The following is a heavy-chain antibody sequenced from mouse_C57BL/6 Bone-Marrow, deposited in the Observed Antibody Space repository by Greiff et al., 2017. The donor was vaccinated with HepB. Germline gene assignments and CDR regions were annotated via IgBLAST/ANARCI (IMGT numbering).Heavy chain of an antibody. CDR3: ARWRVDLLGMEY. J-gene: IGHJ4*01. CDR1: GYAFSSYW. Sequence: QVQLQQSGAELVKPGASVKISCKASGYAFSSYWMNWVKQRPGKGLEWIGQIYPGDGDTNYNGKFKGKATLTADKSSSTAYMQLSSLTSEDSAVYFCARWRVDLLGMEYWGQGTSVTVSS. D-gene: IGHD1-1*01. CDR2: IYPGDGDT. V-gene: IGHV1-80*01.